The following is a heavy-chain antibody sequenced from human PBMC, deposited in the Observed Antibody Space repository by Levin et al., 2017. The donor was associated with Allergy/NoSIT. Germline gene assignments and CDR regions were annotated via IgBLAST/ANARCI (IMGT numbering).Heavy chain of an antibody. Sequence: PGGSLRLSCAASGFTFSSYGMHWVRQAPGKGLEWVAVIWYDGSNKYYADSVKGRFTISRDNSKNTLYLQMNSLRAEDTAVYYCARDHGERVVPAASFDYWGQGTLVTVSS. J-gene: IGHJ4*02. D-gene: IGHD2-2*01. CDR2: IWYDGSNK. CDR1: GFTFSSYG. V-gene: IGHV3-33*01. CDR3: ARDHGERVVPAASFDY.